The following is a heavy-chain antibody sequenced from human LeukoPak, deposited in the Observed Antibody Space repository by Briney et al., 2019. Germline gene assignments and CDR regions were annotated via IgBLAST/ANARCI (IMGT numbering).Heavy chain of an antibody. J-gene: IGHJ4*02. Sequence: PSETLSLICNVSGGSISSSSYFWGWIRQPPGKGLECIAIIYYSGKTHYNPSLRRRVTISVDTSKNQFSLKLSSMTAADTALYYCARVGSCGGGTCAWDYWGLGTLVTVSS. V-gene: IGHV4-39*01. CDR2: IYYSGKT. CDR3: ARVGSCGGGTCAWDY. CDR1: GGSISSSSYF. D-gene: IGHD2-15*01.